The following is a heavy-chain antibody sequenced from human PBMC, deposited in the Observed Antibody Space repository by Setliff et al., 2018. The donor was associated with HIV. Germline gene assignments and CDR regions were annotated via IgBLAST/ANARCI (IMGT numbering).Heavy chain of an antibody. CDR1: GFTVSSKY. CDR2: ISSSGST. V-gene: IGHV3-53*01. D-gene: IGHD3-10*01. CDR3: ARDLLAATRFANAFDI. Sequence: PGGSLRLSCAASGFTVSSKYMSWVRQAPGKGLEWVSGISSSGSTYYADSVKGRFTISRDSSRNTLYIQMNSLRAEDTALYYCARDLLAATRFANAFDIWGQGTMVTVS. J-gene: IGHJ3*02.